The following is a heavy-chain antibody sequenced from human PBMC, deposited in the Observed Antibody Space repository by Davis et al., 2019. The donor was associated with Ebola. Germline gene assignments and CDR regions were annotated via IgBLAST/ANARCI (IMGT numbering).Heavy chain of an antibody. V-gene: IGHV3-9*01. CDR3: AKGDDSSGYFSYFDY. CDR1: GFTFDDYA. CDR2: ISWNSGSI. D-gene: IGHD3-22*01. J-gene: IGHJ4*02. Sequence: GGSLRLSCAASGFTFDDYAMHWVRHAPGKGLEWVSGISWNSGSIGYADSVKGRFTISRDNAKNSLYLQMNSLRAEDTALYYCAKGDDSSGYFSYFDYWGQGTLVTVSS.